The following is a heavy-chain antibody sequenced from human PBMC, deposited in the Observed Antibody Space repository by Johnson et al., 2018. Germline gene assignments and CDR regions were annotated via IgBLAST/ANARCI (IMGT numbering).Heavy chain of an antibody. CDR3: ARGYCGSTTCSQPVGRVFDY. CDR1: GYTFTTYA. J-gene: IGHJ4*02. D-gene: IGHD2-2*01. V-gene: IGHV1-3*01. CDR2: ITAGNGNT. Sequence: QVQLVQSGAEVKKPGASVKVSCKASGYTFTTYAMHWVRQAPGQRLEWMGWITAGNGNTKYSQKFQGRVTITRDTSASTAYMELSSLTSEDTAVYYCARGYCGSTTCSQPVGRVFDYWGQGTLVSVSS.